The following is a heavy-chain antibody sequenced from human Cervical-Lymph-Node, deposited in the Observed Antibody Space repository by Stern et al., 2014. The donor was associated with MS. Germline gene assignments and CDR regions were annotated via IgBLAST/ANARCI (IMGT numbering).Heavy chain of an antibody. Sequence: VQLVESGPRLVKPSETLSFTCTVSGGSITTYYWNWIRQPPGKGLEWIGYFDHTGTTTYHPSLKSRVTISPDTSKNQLSLRLTAVTAADTAVYYCARNAVLDYWGQGILVTVSS. CDR1: GGSITTYY. J-gene: IGHJ4*02. D-gene: IGHD2-2*01. CDR3: ARNAVLDY. CDR2: FDHTGTT. V-gene: IGHV4-59*01.